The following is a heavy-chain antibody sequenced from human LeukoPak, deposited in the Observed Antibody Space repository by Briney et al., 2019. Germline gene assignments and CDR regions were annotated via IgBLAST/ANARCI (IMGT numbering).Heavy chain of an antibody. Sequence: SETLSLTCTVSGGSISSSSYYWGWIRRPPGKGLKWIGSIHYSGSTNYNPSLKSRVTISVDTSKNQFSLKLSSVTAADTAVYYCARGYCSGGSCYSYYYYNYMDVWGKGTTVTVSS. CDR3: ARGYCSGGSCYSYYYYNYMDV. CDR2: IHYSGST. CDR1: GGSISSSSYY. D-gene: IGHD2-15*01. J-gene: IGHJ6*03. V-gene: IGHV4-39*07.